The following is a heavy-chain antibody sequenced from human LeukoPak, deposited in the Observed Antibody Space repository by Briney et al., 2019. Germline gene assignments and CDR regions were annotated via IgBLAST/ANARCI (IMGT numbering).Heavy chain of an antibody. Sequence: ASVKVSCKASGYTFTSYDINWVRQATGQGLEWMGWMNPNSGNTGYAHKFQGSVTINRNTSITTAYIELSSLRSDDTAVYCCARVGYCSSTSCLYPFYYYYGMDVWGQGTTVTVSS. J-gene: IGHJ6*02. CDR3: ARVGYCSSTSCLYPFYYYYGMDV. D-gene: IGHD2-2*01. CDR2: MNPNSGNT. V-gene: IGHV1-8*01. CDR1: GYTFTSYD.